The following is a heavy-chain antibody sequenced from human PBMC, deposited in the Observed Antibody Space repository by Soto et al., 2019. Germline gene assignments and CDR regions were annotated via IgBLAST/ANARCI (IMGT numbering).Heavy chain of an antibody. CDR3: AIGHWLGI. CDR2: IKQDGNEQ. Sequence: QLVESGGALVQPGESLRLSCAASGFTFSDYLMTWARQAPGKGLEWVATIKQDGNEQYYVDSVKGRFTISRDNPKNSLYLQMNGLRAEDTAVYYCAIGHWLGIWGRGTLVTVSS. J-gene: IGHJ4*01. V-gene: IGHV3-7*01. D-gene: IGHD6-19*01. CDR1: GFTFSDYL.